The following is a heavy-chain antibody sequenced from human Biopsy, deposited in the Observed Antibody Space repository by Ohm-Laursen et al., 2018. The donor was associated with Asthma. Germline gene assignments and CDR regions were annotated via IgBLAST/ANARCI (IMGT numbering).Heavy chain of an antibody. Sequence: TLSLTCSVSGGSINIGDYYWSWIRQHPVKGLEWIGYIYYSGSTYYNPSLKSRVSISLDTSKNQFSLSLTSVTAADTAVYYCARTTYGDDGFDPWGQGTLVHVSS. V-gene: IGHV4-31*03. D-gene: IGHD4-17*01. CDR3: ARTTYGDDGFDP. CDR1: GGSINIGDYY. J-gene: IGHJ5*02. CDR2: IYYSGST.